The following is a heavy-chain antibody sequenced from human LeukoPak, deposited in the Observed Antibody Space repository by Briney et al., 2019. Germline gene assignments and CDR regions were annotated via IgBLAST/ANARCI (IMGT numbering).Heavy chain of an antibody. D-gene: IGHD3-22*01. CDR2: ISWNSGSI. J-gene: IGHJ5*02. CDR3: AKDSSYDSSGLGWFDP. Sequence: GRSLRPSWAPSGFTSDVYAMRWVRQAPGKGLECVPGISWNSGSIGYADSVKGRFTISRDNAKNSLYLQMNSLRAEDTALYYCAKDSSYDSSGLGWFDPWGQGTLVTVSS. V-gene: IGHV3-9*02. CDR1: GFTSDVYA.